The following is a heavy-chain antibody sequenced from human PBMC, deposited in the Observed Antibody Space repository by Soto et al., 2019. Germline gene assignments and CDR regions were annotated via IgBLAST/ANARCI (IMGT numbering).Heavy chain of an antibody. CDR1: GFTFSHYW. J-gene: IGHJ4*02. D-gene: IGHD1-1*01. CDR3: TRDENGMGLTQDY. Sequence: PGGSLRLSCAASGFTFSHYWMHWVRQVPGKGLVWVSRINNDGTRTFYADSVKGRFTVSRDNAKNTLYLQMNSLRAEDTALYYCTRDENGMGLTQDYWGQGTLVT. V-gene: IGHV3-74*01. CDR2: INNDGTRT.